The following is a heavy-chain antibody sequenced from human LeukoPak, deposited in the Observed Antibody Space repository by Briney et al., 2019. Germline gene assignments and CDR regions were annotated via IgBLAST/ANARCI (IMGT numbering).Heavy chain of an antibody. J-gene: IGHJ4*02. D-gene: IGHD6-19*01. CDR1: GGSISSSSYY. V-gene: IGHV4-39*01. CDR3: ARRFYSSGWYTDY. Sequence: PSETLSLTRTVSGGSISSSSYYWGWIRQPPGKGLEWIGSIYYSGSTYYNPSLKSRVTISVDTSKNQFSLKLSSVTAADTAVYYCARRFYSSGWYTDYWGQGTLVTVSS. CDR2: IYYSGST.